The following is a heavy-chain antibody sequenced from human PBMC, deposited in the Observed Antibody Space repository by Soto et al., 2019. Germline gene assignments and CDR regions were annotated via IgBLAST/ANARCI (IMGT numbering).Heavy chain of an antibody. Sequence: GVLLRLCYGVSGVTFVSLAISWVRKATGKGLEWVSAISGSGGSTYYADSVKGRFTISRDNSKNTLYLQMNSLRAEDTAVYYCAKDSAGYCSGGSCFLSAYWGKGTLVTVSS. CDR3: AKDSAGYCSGGSCFLSAY. D-gene: IGHD2-15*01. V-gene: IGHV3-23*01. J-gene: IGHJ4*02. CDR2: ISGSGGST. CDR1: GVTFVSLA.